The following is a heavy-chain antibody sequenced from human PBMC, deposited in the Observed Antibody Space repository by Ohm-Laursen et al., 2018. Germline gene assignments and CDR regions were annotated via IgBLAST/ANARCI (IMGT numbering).Heavy chain of an antibody. CDR1: GGSISGYY. CDR3: ARLGKSSGTDY. D-gene: IGHD3-22*01. V-gene: IGHV4-59*08. Sequence: TLSLTCSVSGGSISGYYWTWIRQPPGKGLEWIGYISHSGSTNYNSSLKSRVTISLEPPRNQFSLKLSSVTAADTAVYYCARLGKSSGTDYWGQGALVTVSS. CDR2: ISHSGST. J-gene: IGHJ4*02.